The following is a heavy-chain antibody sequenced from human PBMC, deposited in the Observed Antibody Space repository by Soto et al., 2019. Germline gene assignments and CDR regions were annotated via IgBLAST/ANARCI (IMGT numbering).Heavy chain of an antibody. J-gene: IGHJ4*02. Sequence: GGSLRLSCAASGFTFSSYAMHWVRQAPGKGLEWVAVISCDGSNKYYADSVKGRFTISRDNSKNTLYLQMNSLRAEDTAVYYCAREIRQNGYSSSWYLPFDYWGQGTLVTVSS. V-gene: IGHV3-30-3*01. CDR1: GFTFSSYA. D-gene: IGHD6-13*01. CDR2: ISCDGSNK. CDR3: AREIRQNGYSSSWYLPFDY.